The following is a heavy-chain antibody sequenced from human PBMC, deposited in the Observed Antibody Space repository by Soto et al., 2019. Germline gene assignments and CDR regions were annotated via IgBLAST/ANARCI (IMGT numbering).Heavy chain of an antibody. D-gene: IGHD2-15*01. Sequence: GGSLRLSCAASGFTFSSYGMHWVRQAPGKGLEWVAVISYDGSNKYYADSVKGRFTISRDNSKNTLYLQMNSLRAEDTAVYYCALMPPPRGEDCSGGSCYRYYYMDVWGKGTTVTVSS. J-gene: IGHJ6*03. CDR1: GFTFSSYG. CDR2: ISYDGSNK. CDR3: ALMPPPRGEDCSGGSCYRYYYMDV. V-gene: IGHV3-30*03.